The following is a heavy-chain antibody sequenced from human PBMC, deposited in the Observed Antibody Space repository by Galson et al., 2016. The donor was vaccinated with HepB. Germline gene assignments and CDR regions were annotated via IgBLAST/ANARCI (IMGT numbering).Heavy chain of an antibody. D-gene: IGHD6-13*01. J-gene: IGHJ4*02. CDR1: GFTVISNY. Sequence: SLRLSCAASGFTVISNYMNWVRQAPGKGLEWVSIIYTVGNTYYADSVKGRFTISRDNSKNTLYLQMNSLRAEDTAVYYCARAVAAGGNFDQWGQGTLVTVSS. CDR3: ARAVAAGGNFDQ. CDR2: IYTVGNT. V-gene: IGHV3-53*01.